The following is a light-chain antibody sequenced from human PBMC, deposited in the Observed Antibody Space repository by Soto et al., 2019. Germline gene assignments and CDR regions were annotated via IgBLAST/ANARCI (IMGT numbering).Light chain of an antibody. CDR2: GAS. CDR3: QQRSDWPPYT. J-gene: IGKJ2*01. V-gene: IGKV3-11*01. Sequence: EIVLTQSPATLSLSPGERATLSCRASQSVANYLAWYQQKPGQAPRLLIYGASNRATGIPARFSGSGSGTDFTLTIRSLEPEDFAVYYCQQRSDWPPYTFGQGTKVEIK. CDR1: QSVANY.